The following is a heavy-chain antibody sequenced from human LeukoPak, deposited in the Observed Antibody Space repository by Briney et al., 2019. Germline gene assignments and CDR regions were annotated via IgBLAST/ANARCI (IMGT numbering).Heavy chain of an antibody. Sequence: ASVKVSCKASGYTFTSYGISWVRQAPGQGLEWMGWISAYNGNTNYAQKLQGRVTMTTDTSTSTAYMELRSLRSDDTAVYYCARVAGITMIVALDNYNAFDIWGQGTMVTVSS. CDR3: ARVAGITMIVALDNYNAFDI. CDR2: ISAYNGNT. J-gene: IGHJ3*02. CDR1: GYTFTSYG. D-gene: IGHD3-22*01. V-gene: IGHV1-18*01.